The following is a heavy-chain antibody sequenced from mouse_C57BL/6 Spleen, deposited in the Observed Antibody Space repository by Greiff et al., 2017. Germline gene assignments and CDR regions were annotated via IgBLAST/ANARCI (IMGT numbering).Heavy chain of an antibody. D-gene: IGHD1-1*01. J-gene: IGHJ2*01. CDR1: GYTFTSYW. CDR3: AREERLLRYFDY. Sequence: QVQLQQPGAEPVKPGASVKLSCKASGYTFTSYWMHWVKQRPGRGLEWIGRIDPNSGGTNYNEKFKSKATLTVDKPSSTAYMQLSSRTSEDSAFYYCAREERLLRYFDYWGQGTTLTVSS. V-gene: IGHV1-72*01. CDR2: IDPNSGGT.